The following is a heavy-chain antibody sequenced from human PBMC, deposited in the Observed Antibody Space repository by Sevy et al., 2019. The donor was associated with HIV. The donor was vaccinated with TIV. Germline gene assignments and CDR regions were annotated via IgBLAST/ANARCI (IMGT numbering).Heavy chain of an antibody. CDR1: GFTFSTYG. D-gene: IGHD2-2*01. CDR2: IRFDGTIK. J-gene: IGHJ6*02. V-gene: IGHV3-30*02. Sequence: GGSLRLSCAASGFTFSTYGMHWVRQAPGKGLEWAAFIRFDGTIKYYTDSVKGRSTISRDNSKNTLYLQMNSLRAEDTAVYFCAKVLHIVVVPAAIDYYYGMDVWGQGTTVTVSS. CDR3: AKVLHIVVVPAAIDYYYGMDV.